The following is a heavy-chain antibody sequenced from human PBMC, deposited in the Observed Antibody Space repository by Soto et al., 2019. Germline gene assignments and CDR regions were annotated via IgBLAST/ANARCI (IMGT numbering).Heavy chain of an antibody. D-gene: IGHD5-12*01. CDR1: GFTFSSYW. CDR2: IKGDGSDK. CDR3: ARDGDSGPPGYYYYYYGMDV. J-gene: IGHJ6*02. Sequence: PGGSLRLSCAASGFTFSSYWMSWVRQTPGKGLEWVATIKGDGSDKYYVDSVKGRVTISRDNAMNSLYLQMNSLRVEDTAVYYCARDGDSGPPGYYYYYYGMDVWGQGTTVTVSS. V-gene: IGHV3-7*01.